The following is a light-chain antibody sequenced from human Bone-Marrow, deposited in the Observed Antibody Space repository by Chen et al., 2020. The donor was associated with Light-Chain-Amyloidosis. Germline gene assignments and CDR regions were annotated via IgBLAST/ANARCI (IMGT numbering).Light chain of an antibody. V-gene: IGLV3-25*03. CDR3: QSADSSGTYEVI. J-gene: IGLJ2*01. CDR2: RDT. Sequence: SYQLTHPPSASASPGQTARLTCSGDDLPTKYAYWYQQKPGQAPVLVIHRDTERPSGISERFSGSSSGTTATLTISGVQAEDEADYHCQSADSSGTYEVIFGGGTKLTVL. CDR1: DLPTKY.